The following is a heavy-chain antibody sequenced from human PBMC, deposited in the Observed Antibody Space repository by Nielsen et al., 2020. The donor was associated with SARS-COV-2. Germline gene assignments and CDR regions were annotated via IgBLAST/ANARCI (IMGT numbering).Heavy chain of an antibody. D-gene: IGHD1-26*01. V-gene: IGHV4-61*01. CDR3: ARGPGVGATTEFDY. Sequence: SETLSLSCTVSGGSVSSGSYYWSWIRQPPGKGLEWIGYIYYSGSTNYNPSLKSRVTISVDTSKNQFSLKLSSVTAADTAVYYCARGPGVGATTEFDYWGQGTLVTVSS. J-gene: IGHJ4*02. CDR2: IYYSGST. CDR1: GGSVSSGSYY.